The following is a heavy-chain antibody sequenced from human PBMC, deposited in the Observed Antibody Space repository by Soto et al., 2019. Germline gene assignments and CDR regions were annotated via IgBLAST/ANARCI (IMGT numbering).Heavy chain of an antibody. CDR1: GFTFSSYW. D-gene: IGHD7-27*01. CDR3: ARDTVNWGSPTRYYYGLDV. V-gene: IGHV3-7*04. J-gene: IGHJ6*02. Sequence: EVQLVESGGGLVQPGGSLRLSCAASGFTFSSYWMSWVRQAPGKGLEWVANIKQDGSEKNYVDSVKGRFTISRDNAKNSLYLQMNSLRAEDTAVYYCARDTVNWGSPTRYYYGLDVWGQGTTVTVS. CDR2: IKQDGSEK.